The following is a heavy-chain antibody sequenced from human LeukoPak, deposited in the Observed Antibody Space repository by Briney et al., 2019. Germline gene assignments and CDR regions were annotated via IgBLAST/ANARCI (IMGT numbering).Heavy chain of an antibody. CDR2: IYTSGST. CDR1: GGSVSSGSYY. J-gene: IGHJ5*02. V-gene: IGHV4-61*02. CDR3: ARGAYGSTNYNWFDP. Sequence: SETLSLTCTVSGGSVSSGSYYWSWIRQPAGKGLEWIGRIYTSGSTNYNPSLKSRVTISVDTSKNQFSLKLSSVPAADTAVYYCARGAYGSTNYNWFDPWGQGTLVTVSS. D-gene: IGHD3-10*01.